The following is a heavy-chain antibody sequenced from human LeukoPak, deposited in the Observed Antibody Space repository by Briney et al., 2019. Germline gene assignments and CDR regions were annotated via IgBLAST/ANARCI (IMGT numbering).Heavy chain of an antibody. CDR3: ASWAKSRDGYNRAFDI. D-gene: IGHD5-24*01. V-gene: IGHV1-69*05. CDR1: GYTFTSYG. J-gene: IGHJ3*02. CDR2: IIPIFGTA. Sequence: SVKVSCKASGYTFTSYGISWGRQAPGQGLEWMGGIIPIFGTANYAQKFQGRVTITTDESTSTAYMELSSLRSEDTAVYYCASWAKSRDGYNRAFDIWGQGTMVTVSS.